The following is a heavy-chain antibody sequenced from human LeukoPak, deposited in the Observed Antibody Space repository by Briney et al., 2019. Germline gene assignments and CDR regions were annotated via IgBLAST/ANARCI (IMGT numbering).Heavy chain of an antibody. CDR2: IHYSVST. J-gene: IGHJ4*02. CDR1: GGSISSSSHY. Sequence: SETLSLTCTVYGGSISSSSHYWDWLRHPPGMGLEWIGNIHYSVSTYYNPSVKSRVTISVDTSKNQFSLKLSSVTAADTAVYYCARLEGSTSFDYWGQGTLVTVSS. CDR3: ARLEGSTSFDY. D-gene: IGHD6-6*01. V-gene: IGHV4-39*01.